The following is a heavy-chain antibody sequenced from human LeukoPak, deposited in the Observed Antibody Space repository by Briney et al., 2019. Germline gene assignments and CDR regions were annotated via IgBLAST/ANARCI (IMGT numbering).Heavy chain of an antibody. J-gene: IGHJ6*02. CDR3: TTGPFDYYGSASYLANGMDV. D-gene: IGHD3-10*01. CDR2: IKSKTDGGTR. Sequence: PGGSLRLSCAASGFTFSNALMSWVRQAPGKGLEWVGRIKSKTDGGTRDYTAPVKGRFTISRDDSKNTLYLQMNSLKTEDTAVYYCTTGPFDYYGSASYLANGMDVWGQGTTVTVSS. CDR1: GFTFSNAL. V-gene: IGHV3-15*01.